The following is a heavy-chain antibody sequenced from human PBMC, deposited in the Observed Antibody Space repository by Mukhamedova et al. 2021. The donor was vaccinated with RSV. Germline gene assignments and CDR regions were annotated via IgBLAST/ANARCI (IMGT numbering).Heavy chain of an antibody. D-gene: IGHD2-21*01. Sequence: VRQAPGKGLEWVAFSRHDVSNTYYAESVKGRFTISRDNSKNTLYLQMNSLKTEDTAVFYCVKDGGWGSRFPIFDSWGQGTLVTVS. J-gene: IGHJ4*02. CDR2: SRHDVSNT. CDR3: VKDGGWGSRFPIFDS. V-gene: IGHV3-30*02.